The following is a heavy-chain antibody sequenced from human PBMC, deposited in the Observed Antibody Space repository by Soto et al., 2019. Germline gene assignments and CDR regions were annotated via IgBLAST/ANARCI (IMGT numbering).Heavy chain of an antibody. CDR1: GGTFSSYT. CDR2: IIPILGIA. D-gene: IGHD4-17*01. V-gene: IGHV1-69*02. CDR3: ASTGALTTTPFDAFDI. J-gene: IGHJ3*02. Sequence: ASVKVSCKASGGTFSSYTISWVRQAPGQGLEWMGRIIPILGIANYAQKFQGRVTITADKSTSTAYMELSSLRSEDTAVYYCASTGALTTTPFDAFDIWGQGTMVTVSS.